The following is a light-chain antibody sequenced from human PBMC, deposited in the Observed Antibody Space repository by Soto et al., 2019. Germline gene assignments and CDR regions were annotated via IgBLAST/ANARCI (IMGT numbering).Light chain of an antibody. CDR2: DAS. CDR1: QSISNF. J-gene: IGKJ1*01. V-gene: IGKV1-16*01. Sequence: DIQMTQSPSSLSASLGDRVTITCRASQSISNFLNWVQHKPGNAPKVLIYDASSLQSGVPSRFTGRGSGTEFSLTISSLQPDDFATYYCQQYNSYSRTFGQGTKVDIK. CDR3: QQYNSYSRT.